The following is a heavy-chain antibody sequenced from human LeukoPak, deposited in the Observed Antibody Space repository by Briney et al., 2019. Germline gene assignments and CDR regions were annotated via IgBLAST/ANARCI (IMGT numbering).Heavy chain of an antibody. V-gene: IGHV3-7*01. CDR3: ATHCSSVSCSLATFDI. CDR2: IKQDGSEK. J-gene: IGHJ3*02. CDR1: GFTFGNYW. D-gene: IGHD2-2*01. Sequence: GGSLRLSCAGSGFTFGNYWMSWVRQAPGKGPEWVANIKQDGSEKYYVDSVRGRFTISRDNARTSLYLQMNSLRAEDTAVYYCATHCSSVSCSLATFDIWGQGTMVTVSS.